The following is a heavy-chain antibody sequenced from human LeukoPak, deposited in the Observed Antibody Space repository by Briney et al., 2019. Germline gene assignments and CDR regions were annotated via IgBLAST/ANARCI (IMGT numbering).Heavy chain of an antibody. J-gene: IGHJ1*01. CDR1: GFSFSTSS. CDR3: AKGSTPWGNEYFQH. D-gene: IGHD3-16*01. V-gene: IGHV3-23*01. CDR2: MSGSGNNT. Sequence: GGSLRLSCTASGFSFSTSSMSWVRQAPGKGLEWVAAMSGSGNNTYYADFVKGRLTISRDNYQNTLYLDVRSLRADDTAVYYCAKGSTPWGNEYFQHWGPGSLVTVSS.